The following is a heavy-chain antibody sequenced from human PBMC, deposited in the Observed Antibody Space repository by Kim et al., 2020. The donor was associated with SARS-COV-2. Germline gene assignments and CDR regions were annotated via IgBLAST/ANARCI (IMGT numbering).Heavy chain of an antibody. CDR2: IVVGSGNT. CDR1: GFTFTSSA. J-gene: IGHJ4*02. V-gene: IGHV1-58*01. Sequence: SVKVSCKASGFTFTSSAVQWVRQARGQRLEWIGWIVVGSGNTNYAQKFQERVTITRDMSTSTAYMELSSLRSEDTAVYYCAAGPHCSSTSCYSRDLRYWGQGTLVTVSS. D-gene: IGHD2-2*01. CDR3: AAGPHCSSTSCYSRDLRY.